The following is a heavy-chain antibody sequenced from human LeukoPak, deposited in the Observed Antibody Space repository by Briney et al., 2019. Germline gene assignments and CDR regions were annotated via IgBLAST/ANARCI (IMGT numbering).Heavy chain of an antibody. CDR3: ATSSIAARDPRKNAFDI. CDR1: GYTFTSYY. J-gene: IGHJ3*02. Sequence: ASVKVSCKASGYTFTSYYMHWVRQAPGQGLEWMGIISLGVGSTNYAQKFQGRITMTRDMTTATVYMDLSSLRSEDTAAYYCATSSIAARDPRKNAFDIWGQGTMVTVSS. CDR2: ISLGVGST. D-gene: IGHD6-6*01. V-gene: IGHV1-46*01.